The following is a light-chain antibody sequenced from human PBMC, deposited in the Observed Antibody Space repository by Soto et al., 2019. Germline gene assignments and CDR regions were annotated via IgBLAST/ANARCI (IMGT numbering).Light chain of an antibody. J-gene: IGKJ5*01. CDR3: QQYGRSPPIT. CDR2: GAS. CDR1: QSVSSY. Sequence: EIVLTQSPGTLSLSPGERATLSCRASQSVSSYLAWYQQKPGQAPRLPIYGASSRATGIPDKFSGSGSGTAFSLTISRLEPEDFAVYYCQQYGRSPPITFGQGTRLEIK. V-gene: IGKV3-20*01.